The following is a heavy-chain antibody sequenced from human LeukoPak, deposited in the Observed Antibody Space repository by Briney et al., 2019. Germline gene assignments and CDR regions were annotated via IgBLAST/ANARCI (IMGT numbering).Heavy chain of an antibody. V-gene: IGHV4-59*01. CDR2: IYYTGST. CDR3: AREPRSPGGRGRPFDF. Sequence: PSETLSLTCTVSNSSISSYYWSWLRQPPGKGLEWIVYIYYTGSTNYNPSLKSRVTISVDTSKNQFSLKLSSVTAADTAVYYCAREPRSPGGRGRPFDFWGQGTLVTVSS. CDR1: NSSISSYY. J-gene: IGHJ4*02. D-gene: IGHD2-15*01.